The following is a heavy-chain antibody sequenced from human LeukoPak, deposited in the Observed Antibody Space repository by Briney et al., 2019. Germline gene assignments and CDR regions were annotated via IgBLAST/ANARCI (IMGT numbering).Heavy chain of an antibody. D-gene: IGHD2-2*02. CDR3: ARLGCSSTSCYTEDY. Sequence: GSSVKVSCKASGGTFSSYAISWVRQAPGRGLEWMGGIIPIFGTANYAQKFQGRVTITTDESTSTAYMELSSLRSEDTAVYYCARLGCSSTSCYTEDYWGQGTLVTVSS. J-gene: IGHJ4*02. V-gene: IGHV1-69*05. CDR1: GGTFSSYA. CDR2: IIPIFGTA.